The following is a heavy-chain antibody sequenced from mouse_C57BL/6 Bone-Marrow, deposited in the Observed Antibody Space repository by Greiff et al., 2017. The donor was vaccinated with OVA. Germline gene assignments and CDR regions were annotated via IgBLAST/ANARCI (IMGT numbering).Heavy chain of an antibody. J-gene: IGHJ3*01. CDR1: GYTFTDYY. CDR2: INPNNGGT. V-gene: IGHV1-26*01. Sequence: EVQLQQSGPELVKPGASVKISCKASGYTFTDYYMNWVKQSPGKSLEWIGDINPNNGGTSYTQKFKGKATLTVDKSPSTAYLELRSLTSEDSAVYYCARAFAYWGRGTVITVSA. CDR3: ARAFAY.